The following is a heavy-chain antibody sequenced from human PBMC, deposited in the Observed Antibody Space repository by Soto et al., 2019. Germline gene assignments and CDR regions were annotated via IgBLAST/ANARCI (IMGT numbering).Heavy chain of an antibody. V-gene: IGHV3-33*01. CDR3: ARDDEYSGNGMDV. J-gene: IGHJ6*02. CDR1: GFTFSNYG. CDR2: ILNDGSNR. D-gene: IGHD3-10*01. Sequence: QVQLVESGGGVVQPGRSLRLSCAASGFTFSNYGMHWVRQAPGKGLEWVAVILNDGSNRHHADSVKDRFTISRDNSKNTLYLQMNSLRAEDTAVYYCARDDEYSGNGMDVWGQGTTVTVS.